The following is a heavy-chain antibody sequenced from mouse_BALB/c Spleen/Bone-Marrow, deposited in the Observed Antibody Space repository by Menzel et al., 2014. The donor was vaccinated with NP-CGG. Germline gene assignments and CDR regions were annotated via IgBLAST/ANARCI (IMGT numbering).Heavy chain of an antibody. Sequence: QVQLQQSGAELVRPGSSVKISCKASGYAFSTYWMNWVKQRPGQGLEWIGQIYPGDGDTNYNGKFKSKATLTADRSSSTASMQLSSLTSEDSAVYFCARVGLSFDYWGQGTTLTVSS. D-gene: IGHD3-1*01. V-gene: IGHV1-80*01. CDR3: ARVGLSFDY. CDR2: IYPGDGDT. CDR1: GYAFSTYW. J-gene: IGHJ2*01.